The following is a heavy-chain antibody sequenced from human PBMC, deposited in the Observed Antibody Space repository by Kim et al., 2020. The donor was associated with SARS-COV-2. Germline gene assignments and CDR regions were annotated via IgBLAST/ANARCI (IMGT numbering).Heavy chain of an antibody. J-gene: IGHJ4*02. Sequence: SVKVSCKASGGTFSSYTISWVRQAPGQGLEWMGRIIPILGIANYAQKFQGRVTITADKSTSTAYMELSSLRSEDTAVYYCASLVVGGVRGVRRFDYWGQGTLVTVSS. D-gene: IGHD3-10*01. V-gene: IGHV1-69*02. CDR3: ASLVVGGVRGVRRFDY. CDR1: GGTFSSYT. CDR2: IIPILGIA.